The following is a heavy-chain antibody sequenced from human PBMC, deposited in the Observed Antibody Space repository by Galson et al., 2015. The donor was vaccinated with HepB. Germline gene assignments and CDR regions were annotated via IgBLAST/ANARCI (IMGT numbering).Heavy chain of an antibody. J-gene: IGHJ6*03. CDR2: IWYDGSNK. D-gene: IGHD6-19*01. CDR3: ARGQWLGADYYYYYMDV. V-gene: IGHV3-33*01. CDR1: GFTFSSYG. Sequence: SLRLSCAASGFTFSSYGMHWVRQAPGKGLEWVAIIWYDGSNKYYADSVKGRFTISRDNSKNTLYLQMNSLRAEDTAVYYCARGQWLGADYYYYYMDVWGKGTTVTVSS.